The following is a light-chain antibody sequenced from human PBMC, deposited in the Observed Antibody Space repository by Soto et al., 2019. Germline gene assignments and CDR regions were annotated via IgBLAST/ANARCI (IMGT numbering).Light chain of an antibody. V-gene: IGKV3-20*01. CDR1: QSVSSSY. CDR3: QQYGSSPA. CDR2: GAS. Sequence: EIVWTQSPGTLSLSPGERATLSCRASQSVSSSYLAWDQQKPGQAPRLLIYGASSRPTGIPDRFSGSGSGTDFTLTISRLEPEDFAVYYCQQYGSSPAFGQGTKVEIK. J-gene: IGKJ1*01.